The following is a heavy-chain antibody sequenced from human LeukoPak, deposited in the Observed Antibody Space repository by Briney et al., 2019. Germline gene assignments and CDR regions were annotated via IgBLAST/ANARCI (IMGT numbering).Heavy chain of an antibody. CDR2: LYDGGST. D-gene: IGHD2-15*01. J-gene: IGHJ3*02. CDR3: ARGGLGYCSGGSCLDAFDI. Sequence: PSETLSLTCTVSGGSISSSNYYWDWIRQPPGKGLEWIGNLYDGGSTYYNPSLKSRVTMSVDTSKNQFSLKLSSVAAADTAVYYCARGGLGYCSGGSCLDAFDIWGQGTMVTVSS. V-gene: IGHV4-39*01. CDR1: GGSISSSNYY.